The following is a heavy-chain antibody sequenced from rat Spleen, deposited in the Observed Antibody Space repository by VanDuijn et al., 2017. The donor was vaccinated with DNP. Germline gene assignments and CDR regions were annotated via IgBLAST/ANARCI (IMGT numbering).Heavy chain of an antibody. CDR1: GFTFSHHD. CDR2: IIYDGSST. CDR3: TTRGNYGGYDY. J-gene: IGHJ2*01. D-gene: IGHD1-11*01. Sequence: EVQLVESGGGLVQPGRSLKLSCAASGFTFSHHDMAWVRQSPKMGLEWVATIIYDGSSTFYRDSVTGRFTISRDFAKSTLYLQMDSLRSEDSATYYCTTRGNYGGYDYWGQGVMVTVSS. V-gene: IGHV5S10*01.